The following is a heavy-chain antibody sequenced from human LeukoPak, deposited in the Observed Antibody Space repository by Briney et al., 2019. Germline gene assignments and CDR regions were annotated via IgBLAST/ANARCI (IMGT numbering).Heavy chain of an antibody. V-gene: IGHV3-7*01. CDR2: IKQDGSEK. Sequence: GGSLRLSCAASGFTFGSYWMSWVRQAPGKGLEWVANIKQDGSEKYYVDSVKGRFTISRDNAKNSLYLQMNSLRAEDTAVYYCARVAYDSSGYYFQYYFDYWSQGTLVTVSS. J-gene: IGHJ4*02. CDR1: GFTFGSYW. CDR3: ARVAYDSSGYYFQYYFDY. D-gene: IGHD3-22*01.